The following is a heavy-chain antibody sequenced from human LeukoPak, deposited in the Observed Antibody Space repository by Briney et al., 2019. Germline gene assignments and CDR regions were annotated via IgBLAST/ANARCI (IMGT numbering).Heavy chain of an antibody. V-gene: IGHV4-59*08. CDR3: ARLRRRRAFDI. J-gene: IGHJ3*02. CDR2: IYYSGST. Sequence: SETLSLTCTVSGGSISSYYWSWIRQPPGKGLEWIGYIYYSGSTNYNPSLKSRVTILVDTSKNQFSLKLSSVTAADTAVYYCARLRRRRAFDIWGQGTMVTVSS. CDR1: GGSISSYY.